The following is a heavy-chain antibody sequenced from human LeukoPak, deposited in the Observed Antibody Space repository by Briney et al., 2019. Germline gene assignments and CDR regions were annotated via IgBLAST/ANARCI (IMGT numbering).Heavy chain of an antibody. CDR1: GDTFSTYT. D-gene: IGHD3-10*01. V-gene: IGHV1-69*08. CDR3: ARDSSPLFSPYYYGSGTPNWFDP. Sequence: GASVKVSCKVTGDTFSTYTFNWVRQAPGQGLEWMGRIIPIFGTVNYAQKFQGRVTITADKSTSTAYMELSSLRSEDTAVYYCARDSSPLFSPYYYGSGTPNWFDPWGQGTLVTVSS. J-gene: IGHJ5*02. CDR2: IIPIFGTV.